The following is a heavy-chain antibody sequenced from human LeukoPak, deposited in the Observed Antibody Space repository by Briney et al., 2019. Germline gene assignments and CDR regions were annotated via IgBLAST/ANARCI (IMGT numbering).Heavy chain of an antibody. CDR1: GFTLGSHD. Sequence: GGSLRLSCTASGFTLGSHDMHWVRQIPGQGLEWVATVSSGFHAFFADSVQGRFTVSREDARNSLYLQMNSLRAGDTAVYYCVREARGYHYTYFDYWGQGTLVTVSS. V-gene: IGHV3-13*01. CDR2: VSSGFHA. D-gene: IGHD5-18*01. CDR3: VREARGYHYTYFDY. J-gene: IGHJ4*02.